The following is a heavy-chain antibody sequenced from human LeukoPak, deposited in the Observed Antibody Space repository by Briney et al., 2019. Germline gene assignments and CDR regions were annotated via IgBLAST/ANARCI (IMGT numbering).Heavy chain of an antibody. CDR2: INPSGGST. CDR3: ARDKYCSGGSCYSFDY. J-gene: IGHJ4*02. D-gene: IGHD2-15*01. CDR1: GYTFTSYY. Sequence: ASVKVSCKASGYTFTSYYMHWVRQAPGQGLEWMGIINPSGGSTSYAQKFQGRVTMTRDTSTSTVYMELSSLRSEDTAVYYCARDKYCSGGSCYSFDYWGQGTLVTVSS. V-gene: IGHV1-46*01.